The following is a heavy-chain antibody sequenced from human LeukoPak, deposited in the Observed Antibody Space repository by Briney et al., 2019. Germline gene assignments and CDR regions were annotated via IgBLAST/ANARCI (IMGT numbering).Heavy chain of an antibody. Sequence: PGGSLRLSCAASGFTFSNYWMSWVRQAPGKGLEWVANIKQDGSEKYYVDSVKGRFTISRDNAKNSLYLQMNSLRAEDTAVYYCAREVTPYYWGQGTLVTVSS. CDR1: GFTFSNYW. V-gene: IGHV3-7*01. CDR3: AREVTPYY. CDR2: IKQDGSEK. D-gene: IGHD2-21*02. J-gene: IGHJ4*02.